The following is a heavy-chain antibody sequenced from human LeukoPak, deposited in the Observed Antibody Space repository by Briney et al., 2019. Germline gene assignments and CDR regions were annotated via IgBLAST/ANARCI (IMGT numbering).Heavy chain of an antibody. CDR1: GGSISSYY. J-gene: IGHJ6*02. CDR2: IDYSGST. CDR3: ARDRTDYYGMDV. V-gene: IGHV4-59*01. Sequence: SETLSLTCTLSGGSISSYYWSWIRQPPGKGLEWIGYIDYSGSTNYNPSLKSRVTISVDTSKNQLSLKVTSVTAADTAVYYCARDRTDYYGMDVWGQGTTVTVSS. D-gene: IGHD4-17*01.